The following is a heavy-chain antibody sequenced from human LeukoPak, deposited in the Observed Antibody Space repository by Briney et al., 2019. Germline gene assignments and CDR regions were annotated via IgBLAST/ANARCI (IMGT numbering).Heavy chain of an antibody. CDR3: ATTLYSGIYGDAFDT. CDR1: GYSFTYYW. D-gene: IGHD1-26*01. J-gene: IGHJ3*02. Sequence: GESLKISCQGSGYSFTYYWIGWVRQMPGKGPEWMGIMYPGDSETRYSPSFQSQVTISADKSISTAYLQWSSLKASDTAMYYCATTLYSGIYGDAFDTWGQGTMVTVSS. V-gene: IGHV5-51*01. CDR2: MYPGDSET.